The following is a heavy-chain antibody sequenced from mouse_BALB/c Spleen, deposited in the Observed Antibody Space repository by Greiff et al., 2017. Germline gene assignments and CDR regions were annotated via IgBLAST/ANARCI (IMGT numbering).Heavy chain of an antibody. CDR3: ARSTDYFDY. CDR1: GYTFTSYT. V-gene: IGHV1-4*02. CDR2: INPSSGYT. J-gene: IGHJ2*01. Sequence: QVQLKQSAAELARPGASVKMSCKASGYTFTSYTMHWVKQRPGQGLEWIGYINPSSGYTEYNQKFKDKTTLTADKSSSTAYMQLSSLTSEDSAVYYCARSTDYFDYWGQGTTLTVSS.